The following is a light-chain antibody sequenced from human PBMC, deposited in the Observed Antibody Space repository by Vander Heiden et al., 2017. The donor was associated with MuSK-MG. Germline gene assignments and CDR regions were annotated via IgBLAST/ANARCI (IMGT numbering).Light chain of an antibody. CDR3: KQDLHCRT. Sequence: DIVMTQSPLSLTVTPGEPASISCRSSQSLLHSNGYTYLDWYLQKPGQFPQMLIYCVSHWASGVPDRFSDSGLGTDFTLKSSRGEAQNVGVYYCKQDLHCRTFGQATKVEIK. CDR1: QSLLHSNGYTY. V-gene: IGKV2-28*01. J-gene: IGKJ1*01. CDR2: CVS.